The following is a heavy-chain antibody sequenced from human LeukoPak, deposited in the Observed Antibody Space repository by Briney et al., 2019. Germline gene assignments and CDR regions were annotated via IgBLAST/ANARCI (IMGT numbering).Heavy chain of an antibody. J-gene: IGHJ4*02. D-gene: IGHD6-13*01. Sequence: GGSLRLSCAASGFTFSSYAMHWVRQAPGKGLEWVAAISYDGSNRYYADFVQGRFTISRDNSKNTLYLQMNSLRTEDTAVYYCVRLTAAGRRTDFDYWGQGTLVTVSS. CDR1: GFTFSSYA. CDR3: VRLTAAGRRTDFDY. CDR2: ISYDGSNR. V-gene: IGHV3-30*04.